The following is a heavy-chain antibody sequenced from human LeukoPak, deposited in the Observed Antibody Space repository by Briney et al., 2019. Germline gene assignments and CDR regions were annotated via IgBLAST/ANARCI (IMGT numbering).Heavy chain of an antibody. J-gene: IGHJ3*02. V-gene: IGHV3-20*01. CDR3: ARGFMITFGGAPDDAFDI. CDR2: INWNGGST. D-gene: IGHD3-16*01. CDR1: GFTFSSYD. Sequence: GGSLRLSCAASGFTFSSYDMHWVRQAPGKGLEWVSGINWNGGSTGYADSVKGRFTISRDNAKNSLYLQMNSLRAEDTALYHCARGFMITFGGAPDDAFDIWGQGTMVTVSS.